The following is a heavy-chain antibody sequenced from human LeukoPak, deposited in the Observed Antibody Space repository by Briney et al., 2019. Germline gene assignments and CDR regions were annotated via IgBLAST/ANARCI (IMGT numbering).Heavy chain of an antibody. CDR3: TRARQWDYYDSSGYPTQASYFDY. J-gene: IGHJ4*02. Sequence: GGSLRLSCTASGFTFDDYAMSWVRQAPGKGLEWVGFIRSKTYGCTTEYAASVKVRFTISRDDSKSIAYLQMNSMKTEDTAVYYCTRARQWDYYDSSGYPTQASYFDYWGQGTLVTVSS. CDR2: IRSKTYGCTT. D-gene: IGHD3-22*01. CDR1: GFTFDDYA. V-gene: IGHV3-49*04.